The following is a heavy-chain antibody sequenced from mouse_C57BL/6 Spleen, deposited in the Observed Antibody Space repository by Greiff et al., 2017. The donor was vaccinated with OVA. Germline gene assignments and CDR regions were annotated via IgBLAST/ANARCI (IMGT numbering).Heavy chain of an antibody. V-gene: IGHV1-85*01. D-gene: IGHD3-3*01. Sequence: QVQLQQPGPELVKPGASVKLSCKASGYTFTSYDINWVKQRPGQGLEWIGRIYPRDGSTKYNEKFKGKATLTVDTSSSTAYMELHSLTSEDSAVYFCARGVLGTPYYFDYWGQGTTLTVSS. CDR1: GYTFTSYD. J-gene: IGHJ2*01. CDR3: ARGVLGTPYYFDY. CDR2: IYPRDGST.